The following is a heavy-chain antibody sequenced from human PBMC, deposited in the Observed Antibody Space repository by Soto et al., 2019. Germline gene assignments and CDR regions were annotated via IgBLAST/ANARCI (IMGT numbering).Heavy chain of an antibody. CDR2: IIPIFGTA. J-gene: IGHJ4*02. CDR3: ARESPPVKNYDILTGYYPSSLYFDY. D-gene: IGHD3-9*01. Sequence: QVQLVQSGAEVKKPGSSVKVSCKASGGTFSSYAISWVRQAPGQGLEWMGGIIPIFGTANYAQKFQGRVTITADESTSTAYMELSSLSSEDTAVYYCARESPPVKNYDILTGYYPSSLYFDYWGQGTLVTVSS. CDR1: GGTFSSYA. V-gene: IGHV1-69*01.